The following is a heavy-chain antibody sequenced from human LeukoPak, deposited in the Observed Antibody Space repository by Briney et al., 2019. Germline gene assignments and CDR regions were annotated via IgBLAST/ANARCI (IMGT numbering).Heavy chain of an antibody. CDR3: TRALAF. J-gene: IGHJ4*02. V-gene: IGHV1-2*02. CDR1: GYTFTANY. CDR2: INPKTGGT. Sequence: ASVKVPCTTSGYTFTANYIHWVRQAPGQGLEWMGWINPKTGGTNFAQKFQGRVTMTTDTSMNTAYMNVNSLRSDDTALYYCTRALAFWGQGTLVTVSS.